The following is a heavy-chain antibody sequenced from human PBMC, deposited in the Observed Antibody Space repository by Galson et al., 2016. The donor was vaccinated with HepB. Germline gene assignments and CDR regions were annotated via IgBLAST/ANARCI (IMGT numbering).Heavy chain of an antibody. D-gene: IGHD1-26*01. J-gene: IGHJ4*02. CDR2: ISASKGKT. CDR1: GYTFTSYG. Sequence: SVKVSCKASGYTFTSYGISWVRQAPGQGLEWMGWISASKGKTNYAQNLQGRVTMTTDTYTSTVYMELRSLRSDDTAVYYCARDRGYYSHFDSWGQGTLVTVSS. CDR3: ARDRGYYSHFDS. V-gene: IGHV1-18*01.